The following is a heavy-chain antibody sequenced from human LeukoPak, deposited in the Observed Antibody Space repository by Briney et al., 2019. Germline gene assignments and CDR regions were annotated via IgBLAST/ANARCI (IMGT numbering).Heavy chain of an antibody. CDR2: IYYSGST. J-gene: IGHJ5*02. CDR3: ARGSLNCFDP. CDR1: GGSISSYY. Sequence: SETLSLTCTVSGGSISSYYWSWIRQPPGKGLEWIGYIYYSGSTNYNPSLKSRVTISVDTSKNQFSLKLSSVTAADTAVYYCARGSLNCFDPWGQGTLVTISS. V-gene: IGHV4-59*01.